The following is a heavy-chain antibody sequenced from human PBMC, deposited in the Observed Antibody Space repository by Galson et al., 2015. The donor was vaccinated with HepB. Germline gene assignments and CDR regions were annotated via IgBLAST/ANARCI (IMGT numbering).Heavy chain of an antibody. D-gene: IGHD1-1*01. V-gene: IGHV4-39*01. Sequence: ETLSLSCSVSGGSISTTYYSWGWIRQPPGQGLEWLGSFSYSGSTYYSPSLKSRLTISVDTSKNQFSLKLTSMTAADTAVYYCARLSTTVAPQGYWGQGTLVTVSS. CDR3: ARLSTTVAPQGY. CDR1: GGSISTTYYS. CDR2: FSYSGST. J-gene: IGHJ4*02.